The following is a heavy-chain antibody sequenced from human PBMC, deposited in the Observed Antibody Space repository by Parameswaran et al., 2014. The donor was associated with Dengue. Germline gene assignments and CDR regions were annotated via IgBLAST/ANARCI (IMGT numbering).Heavy chain of an antibody. CDR2: IYYSGST. Sequence: RWIRQPQEGLEWIGYIYYSGSTYYNPSLKSRVTISQDTSKNQFSLKLSSVTAADTAVYYCARREAAAGRFGYWGQGTLVTVSS. V-gene: IGHV4-31*02. D-gene: IGHD6-13*01. CDR3: ARREAAAGRFGY. J-gene: IGHJ4*02.